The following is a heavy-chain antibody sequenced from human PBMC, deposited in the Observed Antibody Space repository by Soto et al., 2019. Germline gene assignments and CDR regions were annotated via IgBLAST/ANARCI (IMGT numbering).Heavy chain of an antibody. V-gene: IGHV3-23*01. D-gene: IGHD5-18*01. CDR3: AKIPPGYSYGYFYFDE. CDR2: ISGSGGST. J-gene: IGHJ4*02. CDR1: GFTFSSYA. Sequence: GGSLRLSCAASGFTFSSYAMSWVRQAPGKGLEWVSAISGSGGSTYYADSVKGRFTISRDNSKNTLYLQMNSLRAEDTAVYYCAKIPPGYSYGYFYFDEWGQGTLVTVSS.